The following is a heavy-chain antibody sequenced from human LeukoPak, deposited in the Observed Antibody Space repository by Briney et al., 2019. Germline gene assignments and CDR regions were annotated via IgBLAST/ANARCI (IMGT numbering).Heavy chain of an antibody. CDR2: IYTSGST. D-gene: IGHD3-22*01. Sequence: SETLSLTCTVSGGSISSYYWSWIRQPAGKGLEWIGRIYTSGSTNYNPSLKSRVTMSVDTSKNQFSLKLSSVTAADTAVYYCARHHGYSSAYYFDYWGQGTLVTVSS. J-gene: IGHJ4*02. V-gene: IGHV4-4*07. CDR1: GGSISSYY. CDR3: ARHHGYSSAYYFDY.